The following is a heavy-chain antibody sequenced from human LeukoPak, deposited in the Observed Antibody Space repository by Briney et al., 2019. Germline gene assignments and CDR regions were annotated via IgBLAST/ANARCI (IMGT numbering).Heavy chain of an antibody. J-gene: IGHJ4*02. CDR1: NYSITSGFY. Sequence: SETLSLTCVVSNYSITSGFYWGWVRQPPGKGLDWIGNVYQSGSTYYNSSLQSRVTILVDTSKNLFSLKLSSVTAADTAVYYCARLHSNAYFDYWGPGILVTVSS. D-gene: IGHD2/OR15-2a*01. CDR3: ARLHSNAYFDY. V-gene: IGHV4-38-2*01. CDR2: VYQSGST.